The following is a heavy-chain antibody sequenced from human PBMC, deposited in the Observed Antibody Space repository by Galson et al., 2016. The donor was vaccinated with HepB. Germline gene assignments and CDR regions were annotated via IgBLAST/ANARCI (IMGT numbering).Heavy chain of an antibody. CDR3: ARDDDYGGNNLDY. CDR2: IGSGGSNK. Sequence: SLRLSCAASGFTFSRYGMHWVRQAPGKGLEWVTLIGSGGSNKFYADSVKGRFTISRDNSKNTLYLQMNSLRAEDTAVYYCARDDDYGGNNLDYWGQGALVTVSS. D-gene: IGHD4-23*01. J-gene: IGHJ4*02. CDR1: GFTFSRYG. V-gene: IGHV3-33*01.